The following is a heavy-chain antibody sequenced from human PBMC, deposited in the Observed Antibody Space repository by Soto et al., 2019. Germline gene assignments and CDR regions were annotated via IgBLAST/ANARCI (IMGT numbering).Heavy chain of an antibody. Sequence: QVQLVQSGAEVKKPGASVKVSCKASGYTFTSYDISWGRQATGQGLEWMGWMSPSSGTTGFVQKFQGRVTVNRDTSISTAYMEVTSLTSEDTAVYYCARTIFGVATYYFDYWGQGTLVTVSS. D-gene: IGHD3-3*01. CDR1: GYTFTSYD. CDR2: MSPSSGTT. CDR3: ARTIFGVATYYFDY. V-gene: IGHV1-8*01. J-gene: IGHJ4*02.